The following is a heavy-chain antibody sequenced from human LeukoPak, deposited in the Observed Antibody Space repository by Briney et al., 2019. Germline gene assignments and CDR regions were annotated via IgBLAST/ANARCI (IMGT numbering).Heavy chain of an antibody. J-gene: IGHJ4*02. CDR3: ARDLRSGYYAHYFDY. V-gene: IGHV4-39*07. CDR1: GGSISSSSYY. CDR2: IFYSGST. Sequence: SETLSLTCTVSGGSISSSSYYWGWIRQPPGKGLEWIGQIFYSGSTSYSPSLKSRVTISMDKSKNQFSLKLTSVTAADTAVYYCARDLRSGYYAHYFDYWGQGTLVTVSS. D-gene: IGHD3-3*01.